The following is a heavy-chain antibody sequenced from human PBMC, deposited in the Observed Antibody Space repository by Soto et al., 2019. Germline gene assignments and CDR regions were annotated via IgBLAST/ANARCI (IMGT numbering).Heavy chain of an antibody. J-gene: IGHJ6*02. CDR3: ARVKGTTYYYGSGTDYYGMDV. CDR1: GFTFSSYA. Sequence: GGSLRLSCAASGFTFSSYAMHWVRQAPGKGLEWVAVISYDGSNKYYADSVKGRFTISRDNSKNTLYLQMNSLRAEDTAVYYCARVKGTTYYYGSGTDYYGMDVWGQGTTVTVSS. CDR2: ISYDGSNK. D-gene: IGHD3-10*01. V-gene: IGHV3-30-3*01.